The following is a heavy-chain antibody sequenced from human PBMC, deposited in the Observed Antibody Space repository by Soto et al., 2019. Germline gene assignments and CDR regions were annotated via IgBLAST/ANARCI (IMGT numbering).Heavy chain of an antibody. CDR3: AHTRLWDFDH. Sequence: QITLRESGPTVVRPRQTLSLTCSFSGFSLTTDGVGVAWIRHPPGKALEWLALIFWDDDRRYNPSLKTRLTITKDTSKNHVVLSMTNVDRADTGTYRCAHTRLWDFDHWGQGAVVTVSS. D-gene: IGHD1-26*01. V-gene: IGHV2-5*02. CDR2: IFWDDDR. J-gene: IGHJ5*02. CDR1: GFSLTTDGVG.